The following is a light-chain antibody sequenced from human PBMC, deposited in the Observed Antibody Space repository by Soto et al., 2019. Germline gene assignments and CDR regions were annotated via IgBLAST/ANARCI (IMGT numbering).Light chain of an antibody. V-gene: IGKV3-20*01. J-gene: IGKJ1*01. CDR2: GTS. Sequence: VLTQSPGTLSVSPWDRATVCCWASQSDGSNYLAWYQQKPGQAPRLLIYGTSSRAAGIPDRFTGSGSGTDFTLTISRLEPEDFAVYYCQRDDNSSWTFGPGTKVDIK. CDR1: QSDGSNY. CDR3: QRDDNSSWT.